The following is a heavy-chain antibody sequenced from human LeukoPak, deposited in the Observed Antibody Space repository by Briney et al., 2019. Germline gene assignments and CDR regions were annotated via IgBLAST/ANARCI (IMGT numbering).Heavy chain of an antibody. CDR3: ARRSSSSWYLFDY. J-gene: IGHJ4*02. Sequence: SETLSLTCTVSGGSPSSSSYYRGWIRQPPGKGLEWIGSIYYSGSTYYNPSLKSRVTISVDTSKNQYSLKLSSVTAAYRAVYYCARRSSSSWYLFDYWGQGTLVTVSS. CDR2: IYYSGST. CDR1: GGSPSSSSYY. D-gene: IGHD6-13*01. V-gene: IGHV4-39*01.